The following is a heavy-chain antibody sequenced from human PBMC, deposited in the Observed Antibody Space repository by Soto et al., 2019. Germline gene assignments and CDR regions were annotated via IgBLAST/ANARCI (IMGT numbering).Heavy chain of an antibody. J-gene: IGHJ4*02. V-gene: IGHV3-9*01. CDR1: GFNFDDSV. CDR3: AKGRSSMIVVVMDY. CDR2: ITWNSGHI. D-gene: IGHD3-22*01. Sequence: EVQLVESGGALVQPGRSLRLSCVASGFNFDDSVMNLVRQVPGKGLEWVSGITWNSGHILYADSVKGRFTIARNNAKKSLYLELNSLRPEDTALYYCAKGRSSMIVVVMDYWGQGAPVTVSS.